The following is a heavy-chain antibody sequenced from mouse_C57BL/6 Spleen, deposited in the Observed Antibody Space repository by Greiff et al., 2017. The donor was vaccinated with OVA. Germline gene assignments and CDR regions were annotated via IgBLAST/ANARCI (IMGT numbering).Heavy chain of an antibody. CDR1: GYTFTSYW. V-gene: IGHV1-55*01. Sequence: VQLQQPGAELVKPGASVKMSCKASGYTFTSYWITWVKQRPGQGLEWIGDIYPGSGSTNSNEKFKSKATLTVDTSSSPAYMQLSSLTSEDSAVYYCARRATIVAHFDYWGQGTTLTVSS. D-gene: IGHD1-1*01. CDR2: IYPGSGST. CDR3: ARRATIVAHFDY. J-gene: IGHJ2*01.